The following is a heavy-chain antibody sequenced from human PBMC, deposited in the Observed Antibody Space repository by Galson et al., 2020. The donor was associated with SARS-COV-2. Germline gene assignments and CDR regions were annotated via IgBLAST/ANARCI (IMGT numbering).Heavy chain of an antibody. CDR3: ARDGGGWFDP. D-gene: IGHD3-16*01. CDR1: GFTFSSYA. CDR2: ISYDGSNK. J-gene: IGHJ5*02. Sequence: GESLKISCAASGFTFSSYAMHWVRQAPGKGLEWVEVISYDGSNKYYADSVKGRFTISRDNSKNTLYLQMNSLRAEDTAVYYCARDGGGWFDPWGQGTLVTVSS. V-gene: IGHV3-30-3*01.